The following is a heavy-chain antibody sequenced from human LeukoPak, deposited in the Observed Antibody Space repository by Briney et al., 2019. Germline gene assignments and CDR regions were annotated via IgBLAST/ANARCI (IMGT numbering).Heavy chain of an antibody. V-gene: IGHV1-24*01. J-gene: IGHJ4*02. CDR2: FDPEDGET. Sequence: ASVKVSCKVSGYTLTELSMHWVRQAPGKGLEWMGGFDPEDGETIYAQKFQGRVTMTEDTSTDTAYMELSSLRSEDTAVYYCATGGVLWFGESPNYFDYWGQETLVTVSS. CDR1: GYTLTELS. D-gene: IGHD3-10*01. CDR3: ATGGVLWFGESPNYFDY.